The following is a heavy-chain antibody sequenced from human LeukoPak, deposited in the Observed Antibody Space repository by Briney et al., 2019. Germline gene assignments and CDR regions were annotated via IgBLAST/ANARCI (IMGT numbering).Heavy chain of an antibody. CDR1: GGSISSYY. V-gene: IGHV4-59*08. CDR2: IYYSGST. Sequence: PSETLSLTCTVSGGSISSYYWSWIRQPPGKGLEWIGYIYYSGSTNYNPSLKSRVTISVDTSKNQFSLKLSSVTAADTAVYYCARQEFPGGEDYWGQGTLVTVSS. J-gene: IGHJ4*02. CDR3: ARQEFPGGEDY. D-gene: IGHD4-23*01.